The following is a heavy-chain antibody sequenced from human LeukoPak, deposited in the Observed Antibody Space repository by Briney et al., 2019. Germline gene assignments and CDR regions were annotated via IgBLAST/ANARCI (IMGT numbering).Heavy chain of an antibody. Sequence: ASVKVSCKASGGTFSSYAISWVRLAPGQGLEWMGGIIPIFGTANYAQKFQGRVTITADESTSTAYMELSSLRSEDTAVYYCARAYGSGSYYNPLRYWGQGTLVTVSS. V-gene: IGHV1-69*13. D-gene: IGHD3-10*01. CDR1: GGTFSSYA. CDR3: ARAYGSGSYYNPLRY. J-gene: IGHJ4*02. CDR2: IIPIFGTA.